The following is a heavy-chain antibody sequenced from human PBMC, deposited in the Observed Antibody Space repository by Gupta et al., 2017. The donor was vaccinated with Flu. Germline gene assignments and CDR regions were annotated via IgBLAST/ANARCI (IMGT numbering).Heavy chain of an antibody. D-gene: IGHD2-2*01. CDR1: GYTFTSLD. V-gene: IGHV1-8*01. Sequence: QVQLVQSGAEVKSPGASVKVSCKASGYTFTSLDINWLRQATGQELEWMGWMSPNSGDTGYAQKFQGRVTMTRDTSISTAYMELSSLTSDDTAFYYCARGVNAGVDYWGQGTLVTVSS. J-gene: IGHJ4*02. CDR2: MSPNSGDT. CDR3: ARGVNAGVDY.